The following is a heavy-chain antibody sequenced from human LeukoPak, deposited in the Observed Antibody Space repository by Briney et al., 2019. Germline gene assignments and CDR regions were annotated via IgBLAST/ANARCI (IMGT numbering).Heavy chain of an antibody. CDR1: GGSFSGYY. J-gene: IGHJ6*02. V-gene: IGHV3-23*01. D-gene: IGHD2-2*02. CDR2: ISGSGGST. Sequence: ETLSLTCAVYGGSFSGYYWSWVRQAPGKGLEWVSAISGSGGSTYYADSVKGRFTISRDNSKNTLYLQMNSLRAEDTAVYYCAKQGCSSTSCYKGPYGMDVWGQGTTVTVSS. CDR3: AKQGCSSTSCYKGPYGMDV.